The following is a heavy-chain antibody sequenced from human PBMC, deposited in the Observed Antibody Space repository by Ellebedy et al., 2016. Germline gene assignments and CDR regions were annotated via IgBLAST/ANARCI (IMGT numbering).Heavy chain of an antibody. D-gene: IGHD5-18*01. CDR1: GFSLSTSGMC. CDR2: IDWDDDK. J-gene: IGHJ4*02. V-gene: IGHV2-70*01. Sequence: SGPTLVKPTQTLTLTCTFSGFSLSTSGMCVSWIRQPPGKALEWLALIDWDDDKYYSTSLETRLTISKDTSKNQVVLTMTNMDPVDTATYYCARTKMDTAMVTWFDYWGQGTLVTVSS. CDR3: ARTKMDTAMVTWFDY.